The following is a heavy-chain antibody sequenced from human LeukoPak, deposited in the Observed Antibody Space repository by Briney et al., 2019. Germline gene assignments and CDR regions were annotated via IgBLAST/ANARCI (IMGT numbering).Heavy chain of an antibody. V-gene: IGHV3-21*01. CDR2: ISSSSSYI. J-gene: IGHJ4*02. CDR1: GFTFSSYS. D-gene: IGHD4-23*01. CDR3: ARDLTDFDEPDYGGNY. Sequence: GGSLRLSCAASGFTFSSYSMNWVRQAPGKGLEWVSSISSSSSYIYYADSVKGRFTISRDNAKNSLYLQMNSLRAEDTAVYYCARDLTDFDEPDYGGNYWGQGTLVTVSS.